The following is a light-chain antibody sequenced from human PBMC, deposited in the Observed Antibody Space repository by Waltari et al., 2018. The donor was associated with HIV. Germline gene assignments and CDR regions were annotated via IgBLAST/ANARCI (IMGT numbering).Light chain of an antibody. CDR3: QQYGSSPET. Sequence: EIVLTQSPGTLSLSPGERATLSCRASQSISSTYLAWYQQKLGQAPRLLIYGVSSRATGIPDRFSGSGSGTDFTLTISRLEPEDFAVYYCQQYGSSPETFGQGTKVEIK. CDR2: GVS. V-gene: IGKV3-20*01. CDR1: QSISSTY. J-gene: IGKJ1*01.